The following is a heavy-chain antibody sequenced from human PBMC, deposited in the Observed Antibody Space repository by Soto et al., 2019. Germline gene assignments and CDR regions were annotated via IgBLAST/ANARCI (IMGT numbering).Heavy chain of an antibody. V-gene: IGHV1-2*02. D-gene: IGHD5-12*01. J-gene: IGHJ4*02. CDR2: VNPKSGGT. Sequence: ASVKVSCKASGYTFTVYYMHWVRQAPGQGLEWMGWVNPKSGGTDYAQKFQGRVTMTRDTSSSSAYMELSSLRSDDTAVYYCAKANSGDDDEFDYWGQGTQVTVSS. CDR3: AKANSGDDDEFDY. CDR1: GYTFTVYY.